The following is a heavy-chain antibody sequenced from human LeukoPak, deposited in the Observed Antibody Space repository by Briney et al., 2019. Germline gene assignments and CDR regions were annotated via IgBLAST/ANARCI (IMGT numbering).Heavy chain of an antibody. V-gene: IGHV3-7*01. Sequence: GGSLRLSCVASGLTFNRYWMNWLRQVPGKGLEWVANIKQDGTETHYVDSVKGRFTISRDNAKSSLYLQMNSLRAEDTAVYYCARDCLGSQFWSGYYLGPDNYFDYWGQGSLVTVSS. CDR2: IKQDGTET. D-gene: IGHD3-3*01. J-gene: IGHJ4*02. CDR3: ARDCLGSQFWSGYYLGPDNYFDY. CDR1: GLTFNRYW.